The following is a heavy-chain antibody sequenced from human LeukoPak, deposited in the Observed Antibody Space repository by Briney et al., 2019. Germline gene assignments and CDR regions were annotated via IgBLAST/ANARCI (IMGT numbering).Heavy chain of an antibody. Sequence: SETLSLTCTVSGDSINNHDWSWFRQSPGKALEWIGDIYNSGCINYNPSLKSRVTISIDTSKNLFSLKVKSVTAADTAVYHCARKTTRGYCSGVSCYSWFDPWGQGTLVTVSS. CDR2: IYNSGCI. CDR1: GDSINNHD. J-gene: IGHJ5*02. CDR3: ARKTTRGYCSGVSCYSWFDP. D-gene: IGHD2-15*01. V-gene: IGHV4-59*11.